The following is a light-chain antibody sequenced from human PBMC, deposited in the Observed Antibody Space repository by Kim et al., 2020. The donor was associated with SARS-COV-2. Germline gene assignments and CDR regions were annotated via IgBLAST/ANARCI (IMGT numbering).Light chain of an antibody. CDR3: QHRSNWPPL. CDR1: QNVSSY. V-gene: IGKV3-11*01. J-gene: IGKJ4*01. CDR2: DAS. Sequence: LSPGERATLSCRASQNVSSYLAWYQQKPGQAPRLLIHDASNRATGIPARFSGSGSGTDFTLTIISLEPEDFAVYYCQHRSNWPPLFGGGTKVDIK.